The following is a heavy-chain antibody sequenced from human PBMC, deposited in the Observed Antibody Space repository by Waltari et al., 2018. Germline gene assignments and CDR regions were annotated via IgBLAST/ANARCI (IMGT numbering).Heavy chain of an antibody. J-gene: IGHJ5*02. Sequence: QVQLQESGPGLVKPSETLSLTCTAPGGPISIYYRHWIRQPPGKGLEWIGYIYYSGSTNYNPSLKSRVTISVDTSKNQFSLKLSSVTAADTAVYYCARCTDVDSWFDPWGQGTLVTVSS. CDR1: GGPISIYY. CDR2: IYYSGST. D-gene: IGHD5-12*01. CDR3: ARCTDVDSWFDP. V-gene: IGHV4-59*13.